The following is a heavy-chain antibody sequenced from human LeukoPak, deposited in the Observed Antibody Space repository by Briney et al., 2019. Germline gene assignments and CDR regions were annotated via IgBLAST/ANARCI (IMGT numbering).Heavy chain of an antibody. J-gene: IGHJ4*02. Sequence: ASVKVSCKVSGYTLTELSMHWVRQAPGQGLEWMGRIIPILGIANYAQKFQGRVTITADKSTSTAYMELSSLRSEDTAVYYCARDNGDYYFDYWGQGTLVTVSS. CDR1: GYTLTELS. CDR2: IIPILGIA. CDR3: ARDNGDYYFDY. D-gene: IGHD4-17*01. V-gene: IGHV1-69*04.